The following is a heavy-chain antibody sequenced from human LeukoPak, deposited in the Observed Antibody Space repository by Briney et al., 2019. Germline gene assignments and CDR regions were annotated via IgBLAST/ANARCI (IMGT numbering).Heavy chain of an antibody. CDR2: LSGSGGTT. CDR1: GFTFSSYA. Sequence: GGSLRLSGAASGFTFSSYAISWVGQPPGKGREGASTLSGSGGTTYYADSVKGRFTISRDNSQNTLYLQMDSLRVEDTAVYYCAKEGRYCSSISCYDYWGQGALVTVSA. CDR3: AKEGRYCSSISCYDY. V-gene: IGHV3-23*01. D-gene: IGHD2-2*01. J-gene: IGHJ4*02.